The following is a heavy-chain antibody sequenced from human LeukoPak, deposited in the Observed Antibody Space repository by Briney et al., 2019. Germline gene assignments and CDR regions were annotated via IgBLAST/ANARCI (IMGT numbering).Heavy chain of an antibody. V-gene: IGHV4-39*01. CDR1: GGSITSSSYY. J-gene: IGHJ4*02. Sequence: SETLSITCTVSGGSITSSSYYWGWIRQPPGKGLEWIGSIYYSGSTYYNPSLKSRVTISVDTSKNQFSLKLSSVTAADTAVYYCARPNTAMASGFDYWGQGTLVTVSS. CDR2: IYYSGST. CDR3: ARPNTAMASGFDY. D-gene: IGHD5-18*01.